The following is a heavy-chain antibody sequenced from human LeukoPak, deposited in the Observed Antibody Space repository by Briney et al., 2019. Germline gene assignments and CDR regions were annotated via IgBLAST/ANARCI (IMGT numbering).Heavy chain of an antibody. Sequence: PGGSLRLSCAASGFTFSSYGMHWVRQAPGKGLEWVAFIRYDGSNKYYADSVKGRFTISRDNSKNTLYLQMNSLRAEDTAVYYCAKDRCGGDCYSGYFDYWGQGTLVTVSS. CDR2: IRYDGSNK. J-gene: IGHJ4*02. D-gene: IGHD2-21*01. CDR3: AKDRCGGDCYSGYFDY. CDR1: GFTFSSYG. V-gene: IGHV3-30*02.